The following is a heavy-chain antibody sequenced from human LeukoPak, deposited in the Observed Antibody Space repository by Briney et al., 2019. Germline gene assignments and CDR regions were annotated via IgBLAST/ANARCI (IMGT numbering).Heavy chain of an antibody. Sequence: SETLSLTCTVSGASISSGAYHWSWIRQPPGKGLEWIGYSGNTDYNPSLNSRVTISVDTPKNQLSLRLSSVTTADTAVYFCATYYAGRGGSGYWGQGTLVTGSS. V-gene: IGHV4-30-4*01. CDR1: GASISSGAYH. CDR3: ATYYAGRGGSGY. CDR2: SGNT. J-gene: IGHJ4*02. D-gene: IGHD3-10*01.